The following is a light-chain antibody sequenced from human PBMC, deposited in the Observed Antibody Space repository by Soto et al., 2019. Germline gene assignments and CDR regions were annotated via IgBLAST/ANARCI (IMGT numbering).Light chain of an antibody. CDR3: QQYGSSPRT. CDR2: GAS. CDR1: QSVSSSY. V-gene: IGKV3-20*01. Sequence: EMVLTQSPGTLSLSPVERATLSCRASQSVSSSYLAWYQQKPDQAPRLLIYGASSRATGIPDRFSGSGSGTDFTLTISRLEPEDFAVYYGQQYGSSPRTFGQRNKVEIK. J-gene: IGKJ1*01.